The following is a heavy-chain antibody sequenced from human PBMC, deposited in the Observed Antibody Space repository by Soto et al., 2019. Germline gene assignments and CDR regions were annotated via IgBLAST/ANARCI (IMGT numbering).Heavy chain of an antibody. CDR3: ATNLIAAAGILFDL. V-gene: IGHV4-39*01. Sequence: QLQLQESGPGLVKPSETLSLTCTVSGGSISSSSYYWGWIRQPPGKGLEWIGSIYYSGSTYYNPSLKSRVTISVDTSKNQFSLKLSSVTAADTAVYYCATNLIAAAGILFDLWGRGTLVTVSS. D-gene: IGHD6-13*01. J-gene: IGHJ2*01. CDR1: GGSISSSSYY. CDR2: IYYSGST.